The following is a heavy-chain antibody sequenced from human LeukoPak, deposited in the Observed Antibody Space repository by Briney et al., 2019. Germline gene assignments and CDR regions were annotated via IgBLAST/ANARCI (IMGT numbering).Heavy chain of an antibody. CDR3: ARCAYCSGTSCCLGAFDY. V-gene: IGHV4-4*07. J-gene: IGHJ4*02. Sequence: SETLSLTCTVSGGSISSYYWSWIRQPAGKGLEWIGRIYTRGSTNYNPSLKSRVTMSVDASKNQFSLKLSSVTAADTAAYYCARCAYCSGTSCCLGAFDYWGQGTLVTVSS. CDR2: IYTRGST. D-gene: IGHD2-2*01. CDR1: GGSISSYY.